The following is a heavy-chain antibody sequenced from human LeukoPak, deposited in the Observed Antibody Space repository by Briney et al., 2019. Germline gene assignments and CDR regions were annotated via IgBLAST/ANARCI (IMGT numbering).Heavy chain of an antibody. CDR1: GFTFGDYS. CDR2: ISSSGGAI. D-gene: IGHD3-22*01. Sequence: GGSLRLSCAASGFTFGDYSMNWVRRAPGKGLEWVSYISSSGGAIDNADSVKGRFTISRDNAKNSLYLQMNSLRAEDTAVYYCATYYYDSLYWGQGTLVTVSS. V-gene: IGHV3-48*01. CDR3: ATYYYDSLY. J-gene: IGHJ4*02.